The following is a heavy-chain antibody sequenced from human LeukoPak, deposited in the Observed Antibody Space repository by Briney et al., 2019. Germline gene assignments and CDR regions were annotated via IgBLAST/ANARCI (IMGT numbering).Heavy chain of an antibody. CDR3: ARTSPTSHFDF. Sequence: QPGGSLRLXCVASGFTFTTYWMHWVRQAPGKGLVWVSRINGDGSNSNYADSVKGRFTISRDNARYTLYLQMNGLRAEDTALYYCARTSPTSHFDFWGQGTLVTVSS. D-gene: IGHD3-16*01. V-gene: IGHV3-74*01. CDR1: GFTFTTYW. CDR2: INGDGSNS. J-gene: IGHJ4*02.